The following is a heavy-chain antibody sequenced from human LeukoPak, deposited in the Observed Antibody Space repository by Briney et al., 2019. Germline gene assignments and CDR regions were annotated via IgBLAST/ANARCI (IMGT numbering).Heavy chain of an antibody. CDR1: GFTFSSYA. Sequence: GGSLRLSCAASGFTFSSYAMSWVRQAPGKGLEWVLAISGSGGSTYYADSVKGRFTISRDNSKNTLYLQMTSLRAEDTAVYYCAKDSKQQLVGFYFDYWGQGTLVTVSS. CDR2: ISGSGGST. V-gene: IGHV3-23*01. D-gene: IGHD6-13*01. J-gene: IGHJ4*02. CDR3: AKDSKQQLVGFYFDY.